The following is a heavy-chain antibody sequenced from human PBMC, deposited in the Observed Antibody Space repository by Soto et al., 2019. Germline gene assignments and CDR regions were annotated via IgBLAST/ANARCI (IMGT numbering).Heavy chain of an antibody. CDR3: PRGTTVVPPGGWFHP. D-gene: IGHD4-17*01. J-gene: IGHJ5*02. Sequence: QVQLVQSGAEVKKPGSSVKVSCKASGGTFSSYTISWVRQAPGQGLEWMGRIIPILGIANYAQKFQGRVTITADKSTSTAYMELSSLRSEDTAVYYCPRGTTVVPPGGWFHPWGQGTLVTVSS. V-gene: IGHV1-69*02. CDR2: IIPILGIA. CDR1: GGTFSSYT.